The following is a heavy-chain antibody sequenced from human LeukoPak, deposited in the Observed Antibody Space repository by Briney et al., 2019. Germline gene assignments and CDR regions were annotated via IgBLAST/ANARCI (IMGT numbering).Heavy chain of an antibody. J-gene: IGHJ4*01. V-gene: IGHV3-23*01. CDR3: AKDYSSSAWYVSDY. D-gene: IGHD6-19*01. Sequence: GGSLRLSCAASGFTVSSNYMSWVRQAPGKGLEWVSTISGSGDSTYYAASVKGRFTLSRDNSKNTLYLQMNSLRAEDTAVYYCAKDYSSSAWYVSDYWGQEPWSPSP. CDR1: GFTVSSNY. CDR2: ISGSGDST.